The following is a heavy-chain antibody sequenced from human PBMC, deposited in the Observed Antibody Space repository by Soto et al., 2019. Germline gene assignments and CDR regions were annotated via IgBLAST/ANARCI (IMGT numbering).Heavy chain of an antibody. D-gene: IGHD2-15*01. CDR2: INPSSSGT. CDR1: DYTFTNYY. CDR3: AKDRWSGGRKSQSFYDH. J-gene: IGHJ4*02. Sequence: ASVKVSCKTSDYTFTNYYSHWVRQAPGQGLDWMAIINPSSSGTRYADAVKGRFTISRDNSKNTLFLEMNSLRVEDTALYYCAKDRWSGGRKSQSFYDHWGQGTRVTV. V-gene: IGHV1-46*04.